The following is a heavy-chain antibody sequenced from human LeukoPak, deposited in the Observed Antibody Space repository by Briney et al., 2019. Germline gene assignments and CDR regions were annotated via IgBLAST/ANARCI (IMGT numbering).Heavy chain of an antibody. CDR2: ISSSSSYT. CDR1: GFTFSDYC. V-gene: IGHV3-11*06. D-gene: IGHD3-10*01. Sequence: PGGSLRLSCAASGFTFSDYCMSWIRQAPGKGLEWVSYISSSSSYTNYADSVKGRFTISRDNAKNSLYLQMNSLRAEDTAVYYCARDRIGHYGSGGFGGMDVWGKGTTVTVSS. CDR3: ARDRIGHYGSGGFGGMDV. J-gene: IGHJ6*04.